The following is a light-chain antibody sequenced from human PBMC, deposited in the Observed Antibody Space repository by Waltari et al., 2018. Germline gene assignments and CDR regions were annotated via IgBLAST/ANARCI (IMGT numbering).Light chain of an antibody. J-gene: IGLJ1*01. CDR1: GSGCA. CDR2: EGS. V-gene: IGLV2-8*01. CDR3: SSDAVSNNFYD. Sequence: QSALTQPPSASGSPGQSVTIPCTGTGSGCAGSWYQPLPGKAPKLLIYEGSKRPSGVPGRFSGSKSGNTASLTVSGLQDEDEGDYYCSSDAVSNNFYDFGSGTKVTVL.